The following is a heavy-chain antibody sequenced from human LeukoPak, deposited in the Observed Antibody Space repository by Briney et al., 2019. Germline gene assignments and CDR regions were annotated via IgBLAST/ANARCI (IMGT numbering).Heavy chain of an antibody. D-gene: IGHD6-13*01. J-gene: IGHJ6*02. CDR3: ARYSPRIAAAGTSYYYGMDV. CDR2: MNPNSGNT. CDR1: GYTFTSYD. Sequence: ASVKVSCKASGYTFTSYDINWVRQATGQGLEWMGWMNPNSGNTGYAQKFQGRVTMTRNTSISTAYMELSSLRSEDTAVYYCARYSPRIAAAGTSYYYGMDVWGQGTTVTVSS. V-gene: IGHV1-8*01.